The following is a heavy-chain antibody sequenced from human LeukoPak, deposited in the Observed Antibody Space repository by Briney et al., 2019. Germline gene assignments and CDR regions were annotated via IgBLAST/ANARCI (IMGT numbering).Heavy chain of an antibody. CDR3: ARDSSSWYNYFDY. CDR1: GDSVSSNSAA. Sequence: SQTLSLTCAISGDSVSSNSAAWHWIRQSPSRGLEWLGRTYYRSKWYSDYVVSVKSRLTINPDTSKNQFSLQLNSVTPEDTAVYYCARDSSSWYNYFDYWGQGTLVTVSS. J-gene: IGHJ4*02. V-gene: IGHV6-1*01. D-gene: IGHD6-13*01. CDR2: TYYRSKWYS.